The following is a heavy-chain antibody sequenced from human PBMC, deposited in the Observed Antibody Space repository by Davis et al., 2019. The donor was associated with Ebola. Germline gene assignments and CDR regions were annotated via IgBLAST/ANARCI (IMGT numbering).Heavy chain of an antibody. J-gene: IGHJ5*02. CDR1: GYTFTSYG. CDR2: ISAYNGNT. D-gene: IGHD3-22*01. V-gene: IGHV1-18*01. CDR3: ARGVTMIVVSNWFDP. Sequence: ASVKVSCKASGYTFTSYGISWVRRAPGQELQWMGWISAYNGNTNYAQKLQGRVTMTTDTSTSTAYMELRILRSDDTAVYYCARGVTMIVVSNWFDPWGQGTLVTVSS.